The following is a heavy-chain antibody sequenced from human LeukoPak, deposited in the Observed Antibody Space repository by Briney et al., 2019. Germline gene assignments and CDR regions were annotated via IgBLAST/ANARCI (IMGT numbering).Heavy chain of an antibody. J-gene: IGHJ4*02. CDR1: GFTFSSYA. Sequence: GGSLGLSCAASGFTFSSYAMHWVRQAPGKGLEWVAVISYDGSNKYYADSVKGRFTISRDNSKNTLYLQMNSLRAEDTAVYYCAKEDILTGYYNHPIDYWGQGTLVTVSS. CDR2: ISYDGSNK. D-gene: IGHD3-9*01. CDR3: AKEDILTGYYNHPIDY. V-gene: IGHV3-30-3*01.